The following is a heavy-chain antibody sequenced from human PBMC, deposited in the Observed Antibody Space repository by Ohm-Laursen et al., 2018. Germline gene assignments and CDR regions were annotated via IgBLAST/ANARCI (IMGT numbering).Heavy chain of an antibody. J-gene: IGHJ4*02. CDR1: GFTFSSYA. Sequence: SLRLSCAASGFTFSSYAMSWVRQAPGKGLEWVGFIRSKAYGGTTEYAASVKGRFTISRDDSKSIAYLQMNSLKTEDTAVYYCTRDLEGYCTNGVCKTQDYWGQGTLVTVSS. CDR2: IRSKAYGGTT. CDR3: TRDLEGYCTNGVCKTQDY. D-gene: IGHD2-8*01. V-gene: IGHV3-49*04.